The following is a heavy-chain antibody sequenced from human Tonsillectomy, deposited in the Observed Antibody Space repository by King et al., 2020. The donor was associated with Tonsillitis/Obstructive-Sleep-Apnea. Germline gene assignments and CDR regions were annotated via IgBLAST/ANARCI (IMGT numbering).Heavy chain of an antibody. J-gene: IGHJ4*02. D-gene: IGHD4-17*01. V-gene: IGHV4-34*01. Sequence: VQLQQWGAGLLKPSETLSLTCAVYGGSFSGYYWSWIRQPPGKGLEWIGEINHSGSTNYNPSLKSRVTISVDTSKNQFSLKLSSVTAADTAVYYCASYLHYGAFDYWGQGTLVTVSS. CDR2: INHSGST. CDR3: ASYLHYGAFDY. CDR1: GGSFSGYY.